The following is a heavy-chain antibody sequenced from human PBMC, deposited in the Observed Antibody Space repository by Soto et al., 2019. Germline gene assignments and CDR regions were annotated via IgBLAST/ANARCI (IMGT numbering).Heavy chain of an antibody. CDR3: TRVMAILYLGPTYGMDV. CDR1: GLTFFDYA. Sequence: GSLRLACTASGLTFFDYAMSCCRHSPLKWREWVGFIRSKAYGGTTEYAASVKGRFTISRDDSKSIAYLQMNSLKTEDTAVYYCTRVMAILYLGPTYGMDVWGQGTTVTVSS. V-gene: IGHV3-49*03. J-gene: IGHJ6*02. CDR2: IRSKAYGGTT. D-gene: IGHD2-8*01.